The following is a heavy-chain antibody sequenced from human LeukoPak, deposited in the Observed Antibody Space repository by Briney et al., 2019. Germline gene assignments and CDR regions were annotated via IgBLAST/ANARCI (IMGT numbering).Heavy chain of an antibody. J-gene: IGHJ4*02. CDR2: IYYSGST. Sequence: SETLSLTCTVSGGSISSSSYYWGWIRQPPGKGLEWIGSIYYSGSTYYNPSLKSRVTISVDTSKNQLSLKLSSVTAANTAVYYCARAGTTMTRVDSWGQGTLVTVSS. CDR1: GGSISSSSYY. V-gene: IGHV4-39*01. CDR3: ARAGTTMTRVDS. D-gene: IGHD4-17*01.